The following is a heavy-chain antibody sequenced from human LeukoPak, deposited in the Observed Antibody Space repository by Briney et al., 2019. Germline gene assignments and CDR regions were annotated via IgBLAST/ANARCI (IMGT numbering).Heavy chain of an antibody. CDR1: GGSFNGYY. CDR2: INHSEST. Sequence: SETLSLTCAVYGGSFNGYYWSWIRQPPGKGLEWIGEINHSESTNYNPSLKSRVTISVDTSKNQFSLKLSSVTAADTAVYYCARGPLAYYDFWSGAYGFDYWGQGTLVTVSS. V-gene: IGHV4-34*01. CDR3: ARGPLAYYDFWSGAYGFDY. D-gene: IGHD3-3*01. J-gene: IGHJ4*02.